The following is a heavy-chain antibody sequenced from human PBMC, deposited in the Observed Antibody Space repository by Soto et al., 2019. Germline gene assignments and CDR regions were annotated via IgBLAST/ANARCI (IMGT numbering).Heavy chain of an antibody. CDR1: GYTFTGYY. D-gene: IGHD3-3*01. Sequence: WASVKVSCKASGYTFTGYYMHWVRQAPGQGLEWMGWINPNSGGTNYAQKFQGWVTMTRDTSISTAYMELSRLRSDDTAVYYCARGGSYYDFWSGYYTFNANYYYYGMDVWGQGTTVTVSS. CDR3: ARGGSYYDFWSGYYTFNANYYYYGMDV. V-gene: IGHV1-2*04. CDR2: INPNSGGT. J-gene: IGHJ6*02.